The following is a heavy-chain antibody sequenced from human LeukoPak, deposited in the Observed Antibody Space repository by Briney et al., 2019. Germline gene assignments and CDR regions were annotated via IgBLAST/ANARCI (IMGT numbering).Heavy chain of an antibody. V-gene: IGHV3-74*01. J-gene: IGHJ3*01. CDR2: INSDGTST. Sequence: GRSLRLSCAASGFTFSNYWVHWVRQAAGKGLLWVSRINSDGTSTSHADFVEGRFSISRDNAKNTVSLQMNSLRAEDTAVYYCVTLTTAVSERAFDLWGQGTVVSVSS. CDR1: GFTFSNYW. D-gene: IGHD4-23*01. CDR3: VTLTTAVSERAFDL.